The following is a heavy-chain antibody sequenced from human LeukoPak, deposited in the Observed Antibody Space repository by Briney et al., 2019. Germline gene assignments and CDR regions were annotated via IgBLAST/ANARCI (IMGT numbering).Heavy chain of an antibody. V-gene: IGHV3-48*04. CDR2: ISSSSSSI. CDR1: GFTFSTYN. Sequence: GGSLRLSCAASGFTFSTYNMNWVRQAPGKGLEWVSYISSSSSSIYYADSVKGRFTISRDNVKNSLYLQMNSLRAEDTAVYYCARDSMVRGVMAGYWGQGTLVTVSS. CDR3: ARDSMVRGVMAGY. D-gene: IGHD3-10*01. J-gene: IGHJ4*02.